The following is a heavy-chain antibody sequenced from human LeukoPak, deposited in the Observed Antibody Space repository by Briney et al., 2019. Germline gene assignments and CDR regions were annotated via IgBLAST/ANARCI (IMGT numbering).Heavy chain of an antibody. J-gene: IGHJ4*02. CDR2: ITPFNGNT. V-gene: IGHV1-45*02. D-gene: IGHD5-18*01. Sequence: SVTVSCKASGYTFTYRYLHWVRQAPGQALEWMGWITPFNGNTNYAQKFQDRVTITRDRSMSTAYMELSSLRSEDTAMYYCATQRSGYSYGQQFDYWGQGTLVTVSS. CDR3: ATQRSGYSYGQQFDY. CDR1: GYTFTYRY.